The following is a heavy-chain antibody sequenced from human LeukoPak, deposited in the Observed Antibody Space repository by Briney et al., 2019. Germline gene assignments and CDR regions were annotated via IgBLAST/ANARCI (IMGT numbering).Heavy chain of an antibody. V-gene: IGHV3-23*01. Sequence: GGTLRLSCAASGITFSSYGMSWVRQAPGKGLEWVSAISGSGGSTYYADSVKGRFTISRDNSKNTLYLQMNSLRAEDTAVYYCAKVPLTMSKGYWGQGTLVTVSS. CDR1: GITFSSYG. CDR2: ISGSGGST. J-gene: IGHJ4*02. CDR3: AKVPLTMSKGY. D-gene: IGHD3-3*01.